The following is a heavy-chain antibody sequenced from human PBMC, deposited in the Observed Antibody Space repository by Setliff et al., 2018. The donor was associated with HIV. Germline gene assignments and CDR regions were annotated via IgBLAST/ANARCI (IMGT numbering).Heavy chain of an antibody. Sequence: SVKVSCKASGGTFSSYAISWVRQAPGQGLEWMGGIIPIFGTTKYAQKFQGRVTITTDESTSTAYMELSSLRSEGTAVYYCARAPRDGNNYGYQPYYFDYWGQGTLVTVSS. J-gene: IGHJ4*02. CDR3: ARAPRDGNNYGYQPYYFDY. CDR1: GGTFSSYA. CDR2: IIPIFGTT. D-gene: IGHD4-17*01. V-gene: IGHV1-69*05.